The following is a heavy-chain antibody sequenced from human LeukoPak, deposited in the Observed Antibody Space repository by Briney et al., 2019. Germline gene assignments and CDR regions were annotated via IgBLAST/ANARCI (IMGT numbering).Heavy chain of an antibody. J-gene: IGHJ4*02. CDR3: AKAGMQYYYDTSGYGRFQYHFDY. CDR2: ISGSGGST. V-gene: IGHV3-23*01. CDR1: GFTFGSYA. D-gene: IGHD3-22*01. Sequence: GGSLSLSCAASGFTFGSYAMSWVRQAPGKGLEWVSAISGSGGSTYYADSVKGRFTISRDNSKNTLYLQTNSLRAEDTAVYYCAKAGMQYYYDTSGYGRFQYHFDYRGQGTLVTVSS.